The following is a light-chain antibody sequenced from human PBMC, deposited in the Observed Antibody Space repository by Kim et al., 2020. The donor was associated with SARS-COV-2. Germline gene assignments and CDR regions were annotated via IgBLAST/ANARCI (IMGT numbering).Light chain of an antibody. CDR3: QQYSTSPLT. V-gene: IGKV3-20*01. Sequence: SPGDRATLSCGASQSIRSNFLAWYQQNPGQAPRLLVYGASTRASGIPDRFSGSGSGTDFTLTISSLEPDDFAVYYCQQYSTSPLTFGGGTKVDIK. CDR2: GAS. J-gene: IGKJ4*01. CDR1: QSIRSNF.